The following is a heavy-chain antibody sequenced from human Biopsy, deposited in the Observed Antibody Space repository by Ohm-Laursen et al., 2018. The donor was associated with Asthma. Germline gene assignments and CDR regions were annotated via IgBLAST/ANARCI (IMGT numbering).Heavy chain of an antibody. Sequence: SLRLSCAASGFTFSSYWMSWVRQAPWKGLEWVANIKKDGSEKYYVDSVKGRFTISRDNAKNSLYLHMNSLRAEDTAVYYCARGGYCTSPTCPWGRYATDVWGQGTTVTVSS. J-gene: IGHJ6*02. V-gene: IGHV3-7*01. D-gene: IGHD2-2*01. CDR2: IKKDGSEK. CDR3: ARGGYCTSPTCPWGRYATDV. CDR1: GFTFSSYW.